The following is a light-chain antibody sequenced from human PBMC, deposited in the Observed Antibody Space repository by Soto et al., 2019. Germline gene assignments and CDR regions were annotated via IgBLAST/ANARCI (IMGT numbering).Light chain of an antibody. V-gene: IGLV1-44*01. CDR2: SNN. Sequence: QSVLTQPPSASGTPGQRVTISCSGSSSNIGSNTVNWYQQLPGTAHKLLIYSNNQRPSGVPDRFSGSKSGTSASLAISGLQSEDEADYFCAAWDDSLSGRLFGGGTKLTVL. CDR3: AAWDDSLSGRL. CDR1: SSNIGSNT. J-gene: IGLJ2*01.